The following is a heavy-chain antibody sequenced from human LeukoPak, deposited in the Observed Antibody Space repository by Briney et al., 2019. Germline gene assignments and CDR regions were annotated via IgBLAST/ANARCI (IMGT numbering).Heavy chain of an antibody. CDR2: IKQDGSEK. Sequence: TGGSLRLSCAASGFTFSSYWMSWVRPAPGKGRVGVANIKQDGSEKYYVDSAKGRFTISRDNAKNSLYLHMNSLRAEDTAVYYCAREGDSVTTPSGYWGQGTLVTVSS. V-gene: IGHV3-7*01. CDR1: GFTFSSYW. D-gene: IGHD4-17*01. CDR3: AREGDSVTTPSGY. J-gene: IGHJ4*02.